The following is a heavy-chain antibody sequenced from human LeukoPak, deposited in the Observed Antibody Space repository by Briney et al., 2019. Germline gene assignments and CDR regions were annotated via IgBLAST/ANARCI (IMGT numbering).Heavy chain of an antibody. CDR3: AKDQLAHYYGSGSYYGY. Sequence: GGSLRLSCAASGFSFSSYAMSWVRQAPGKGLEWVSAISGSGDSTYYADSVKGRFTISRDSSKNTLYLQMNSLRAEDTAVYYCAKDQLAHYYGSGSYYGYWGQGTLVTVSS. J-gene: IGHJ4*02. CDR2: ISGSGDST. D-gene: IGHD3-10*01. CDR1: GFSFSSYA. V-gene: IGHV3-23*01.